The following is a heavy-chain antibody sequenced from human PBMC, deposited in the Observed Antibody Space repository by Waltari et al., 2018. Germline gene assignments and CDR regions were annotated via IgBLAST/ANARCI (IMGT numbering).Heavy chain of an antibody. J-gene: IGHJ4*02. Sequence: QVQLVESGGGVVQPGGSLRLSCAASGFPFSSYGMHWVRQAPGKGLEWVAFIRYDGSNKYYADSVKGRFTISRDNSKNTLYLQMNSLRAEDTAVYYCAKENSGWYVPYFDYWGQGTLVTVSS. V-gene: IGHV3-30*02. CDR3: AKENSGWYVPYFDY. CDR1: GFPFSSYG. D-gene: IGHD6-19*01. CDR2: IRYDGSNK.